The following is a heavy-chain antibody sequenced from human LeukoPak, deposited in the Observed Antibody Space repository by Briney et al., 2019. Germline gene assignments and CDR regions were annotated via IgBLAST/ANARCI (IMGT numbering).Heavy chain of an antibody. CDR1: GYTFTGYY. CDR2: INPNSGGT. Sequence: ASVKVSCKASGYTFTGYYMHWVRQAPGQGLEWMGWINPNSGGTNYAQKFQGRVTMTRDTSISTAYMELSRLRSDDTAVYYCARYREGTVTTFNFAFDPWGQGTLVTVSS. D-gene: IGHD4-17*01. CDR3: ARYREGTVTTFNFAFDP. J-gene: IGHJ5*02. V-gene: IGHV1-2*02.